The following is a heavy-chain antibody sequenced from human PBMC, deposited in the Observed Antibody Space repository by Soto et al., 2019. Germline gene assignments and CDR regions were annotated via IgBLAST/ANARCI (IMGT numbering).Heavy chain of an antibody. CDR1: GFTFSSYG. Sequence: PGGSLRLSCAASGFTFSSYGMHWVRQAPGKGLEWVAVISYDGSNKYYADSVKGRFTISRDNSKNTLYLQMNSLRAEDTAVYYCAKSGLEPDPWGQGTLDTVSS. J-gene: IGHJ5*02. D-gene: IGHD1-1*01. CDR2: ISYDGSNK. V-gene: IGHV3-30*18. CDR3: AKSGLEPDP.